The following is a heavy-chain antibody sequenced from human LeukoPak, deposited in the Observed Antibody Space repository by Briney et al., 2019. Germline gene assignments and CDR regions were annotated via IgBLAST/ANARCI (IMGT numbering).Heavy chain of an antibody. J-gene: IGHJ4*02. CDR1: GGTFSSYA. Sequence: ASVKVSCKASGGTFSSYAISWVRQAPGQGLEWMGWISAYNGNTNYAQKLQGRVTMTTDTSTSTAYMELRSLRSDDTAVYYCARVSTFYYDSSGLAHTVSLYYFDYWGQGTLVTVSS. V-gene: IGHV1-18*01. CDR2: ISAYNGNT. D-gene: IGHD3-22*01. CDR3: ARVSTFYYDSSGLAHTVSLYYFDY.